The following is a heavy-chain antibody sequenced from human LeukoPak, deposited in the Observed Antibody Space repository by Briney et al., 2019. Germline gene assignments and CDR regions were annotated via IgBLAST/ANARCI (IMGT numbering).Heavy chain of an antibody. V-gene: IGHV3-9*03. CDR3: AKGAWVRLPHEFDY. Sequence: SLRLSCAASGFTFDDYAMHWVRHAAGKGLEWVSGISWNSASIVYAESVKGRFTISRDNAKNSLYLQMNSLRAQVIPLYCCAKGAWVRLPHEFDYSGQGTLLTVSS. CDR1: GFTFDDYA. D-gene: IGHD1-26*01. J-gene: IGHJ4*02. CDR2: ISWNSASI.